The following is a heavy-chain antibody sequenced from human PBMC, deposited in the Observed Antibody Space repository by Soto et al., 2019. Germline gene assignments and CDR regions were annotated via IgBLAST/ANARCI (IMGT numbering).Heavy chain of an antibody. CDR3: ATDYSAYQRQHIVDI. V-gene: IGHV1-46*03. CDR1: GNTFNTYY. D-gene: IGHD5-12*01. Sequence: QVQLVQSGAEVKKPGASVKLSCKASGNTFNTYYIHWLRQAPGQGLQWMVVINHSGASSSYAQKFQGRVTVTRDTSTSTVYMELSRLRSEDTAVYYCATDYSAYQRQHIVDIWDQGTLVTVSS. J-gene: IGHJ3*02. CDR2: INHSGASS.